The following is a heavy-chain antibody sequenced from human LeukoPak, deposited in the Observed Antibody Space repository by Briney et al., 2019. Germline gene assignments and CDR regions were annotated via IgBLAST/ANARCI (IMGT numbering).Heavy chain of an antibody. Sequence: ASVKVSCKASGYTFTNYYIHWARQAPGRGLEWIGIINPSGGSTSYAQRFQGRVTMTSDTSTSTVYMDLSSLTSEDTAVYYCARGGRAGVVWGYSDYWGQGTLVTVSS. V-gene: IGHV1-46*01. CDR3: ARGGRAGVVWGYSDY. CDR2: INPSGGST. D-gene: IGHD6-13*01. CDR1: GYTFTNYY. J-gene: IGHJ4*02.